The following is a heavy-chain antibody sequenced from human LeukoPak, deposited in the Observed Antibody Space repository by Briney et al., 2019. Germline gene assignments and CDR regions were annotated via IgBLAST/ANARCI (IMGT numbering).Heavy chain of an antibody. CDR2: IHYSGTT. CDR3: ARISGFNYGRTFDY. J-gene: IGHJ4*02. CDR1: GGSISNGNYS. Sequence: PSETLSLTCTVSGGSISNGNYSWGWILQPPGRGLEWIGSIHYSGTTYYNPSLNSRVTISVDTSKNQFSLKLSSLTAADTAVYYYARISGFNYGRTFDYWGQGTLVTVSS. V-gene: IGHV4-39*07. D-gene: IGHD5-18*01.